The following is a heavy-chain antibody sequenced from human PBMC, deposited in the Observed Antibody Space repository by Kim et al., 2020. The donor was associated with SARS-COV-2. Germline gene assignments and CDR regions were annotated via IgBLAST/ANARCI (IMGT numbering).Heavy chain of an antibody. J-gene: IGHJ3*02. CDR3: ARADFGVVQDAFDI. V-gene: IGHV4-31*02. D-gene: IGHD3-3*01. Sequence: TPTLKSRVTISVDTSKNQFSLKLSSVTAADTAVYYCARADFGVVQDAFDIWGQGTMVTVSS.